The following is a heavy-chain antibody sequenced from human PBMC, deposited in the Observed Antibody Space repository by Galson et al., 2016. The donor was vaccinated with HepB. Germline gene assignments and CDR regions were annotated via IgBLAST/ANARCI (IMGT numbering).Heavy chain of an antibody. J-gene: IGHJ5*01. D-gene: IGHD2-15*01. Sequence: SETLSLTCAVYGGSFNAYFWTWIRQSPGQGLEWIGEINHSGTTNYNPSLKSRVTISVDTSKNQLSLNLTSVTAADTAAYYCARGPIVARMRWFDSWGQGSLVTVSS. CDR3: ARGPIVARMRWFDS. CDR2: INHSGTT. V-gene: IGHV4-34*01. CDR1: GGSFNAYF.